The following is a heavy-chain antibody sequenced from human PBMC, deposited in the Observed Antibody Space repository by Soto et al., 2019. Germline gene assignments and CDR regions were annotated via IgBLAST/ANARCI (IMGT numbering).Heavy chain of an antibody. CDR1: GGSISSSSYY. Sequence: SETLSLTCTVSGGSISSSSYYWGWIRQPPGKGLEWIGSIYYSGSTYYNPSLKSRVTISVDTSKNQFSLKLSSVTAADTAVYYCARQEQLAHFAYWGQGTLVTVSS. J-gene: IGHJ4*02. V-gene: IGHV4-39*01. D-gene: IGHD6-13*01. CDR3: ARQEQLAHFAY. CDR2: IYYSGST.